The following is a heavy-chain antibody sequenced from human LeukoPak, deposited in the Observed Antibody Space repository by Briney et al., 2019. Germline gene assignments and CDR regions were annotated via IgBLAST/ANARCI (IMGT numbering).Heavy chain of an antibody. CDR1: GYTFTSYA. V-gene: IGHV1-3*01. Sequence: GASVKVSCKASGYTFTSYAMHWVRQAPGQRLEWMGWINAGNGNTKYSQKFQGRVTITRDTSASTAYMELSSLRSEDTAVYYCARDSSGSIKFDYWGQGTLVTVSS. J-gene: IGHJ4*02. D-gene: IGHD6-19*01. CDR2: INAGNGNT. CDR3: ARDSSGSIKFDY.